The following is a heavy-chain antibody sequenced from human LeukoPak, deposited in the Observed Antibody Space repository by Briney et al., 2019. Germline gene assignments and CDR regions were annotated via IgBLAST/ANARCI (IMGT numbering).Heavy chain of an antibody. CDR3: AKGGRSIAAAGTGSGFDY. Sequence: GGSLRLSCAASGFTFSSYAMSWVRQAPGKGLEWVSAISGSGGSTYYADSVKGRFTISRDNSKNTLYLQMNSLRAEDTAVYYCAKGGRSIAAAGTGSGFDYWGQGTLVTVSS. CDR2: ISGSGGST. J-gene: IGHJ4*01. D-gene: IGHD6-13*01. V-gene: IGHV3-23*01. CDR1: GFTFSSYA.